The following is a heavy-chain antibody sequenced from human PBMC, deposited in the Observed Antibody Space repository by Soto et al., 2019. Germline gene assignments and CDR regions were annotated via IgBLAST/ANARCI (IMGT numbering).Heavy chain of an antibody. J-gene: IGHJ4*02. CDR1: GFTFSSYA. CDR2: ISDDGSNK. V-gene: IGHV3-30-3*01. D-gene: IGHD6-13*01. CDR3: ARDSSAAAGDY. Sequence: QVQLVESGGGVVQPGRSLRLSCAASGFTFSSYAMHWVRQDPGMGLERVAVISDDGSNKYYADSVKGRFTISRDNSKHTLYLQMNSLRAEDTAVSYCARDSSAAAGDYLGQGTLVTVSS.